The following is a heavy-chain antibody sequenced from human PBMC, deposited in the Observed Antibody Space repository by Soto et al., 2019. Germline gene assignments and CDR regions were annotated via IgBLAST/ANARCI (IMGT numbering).Heavy chain of an antibody. CDR2: FDPEDGER. D-gene: IGHD3-3*01. CDR1: GYTLTELS. CDR3: ASQIPGVLEWFYDAFDI. V-gene: IGHV1-24*01. Sequence: QVQFVQSGAEGKKPGASVKVSCKVSGYTLTELSMHWVRQAPGKGLEWMGGFDPEDGERIYAQKFQGRVTMTEDTSTDTAYMALSSLRSEDTAVYYCASQIPGVLEWFYDAFDIWGQGTMVTVSS. J-gene: IGHJ3*02.